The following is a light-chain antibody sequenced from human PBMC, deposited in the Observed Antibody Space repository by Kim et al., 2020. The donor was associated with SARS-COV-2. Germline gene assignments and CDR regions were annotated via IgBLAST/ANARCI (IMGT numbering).Light chain of an antibody. V-gene: IGLV7-46*01. Sequence: QAVVTQAPSLSVAPGQTVTITCPASSATVGAGHDAYWYQQLPGPAPKTLIYDTINQPSWAPDRFSGSQPGGKASLTLSGAQPEDEAEYYCLSYESGLRNWVFGAGTQVTVL. CDR1: SATVGAGHD. CDR3: LSYESGLRNWV. CDR2: DTI. J-gene: IGLJ3*02.